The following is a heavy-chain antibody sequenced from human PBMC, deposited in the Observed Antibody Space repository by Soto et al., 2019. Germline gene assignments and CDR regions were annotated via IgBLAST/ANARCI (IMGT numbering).Heavy chain of an antibody. D-gene: IGHD7-27*01. CDR1: GASVTNDLYF. J-gene: IGHJ4*02. CDR2: IFHNGST. CDR3: ARWADGDSVDH. V-gene: IGHV4-61*01. Sequence: SETLSLTCNVSGASVTNDLYFGNWVRQSPGTGLEWLGSIFHNGSTNLNHSLEGRLTMSINTSKNLFSLQLTSVTAADTAVYYCARWADGDSVDHGGQGTLVTVSS.